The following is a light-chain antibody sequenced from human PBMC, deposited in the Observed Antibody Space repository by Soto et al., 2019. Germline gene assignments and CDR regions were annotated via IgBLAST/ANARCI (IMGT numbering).Light chain of an antibody. Sequence: DIVMTQSPDSLAVSLGERATINYKSSQSILYSSNNKNYLAWYQQKPGQPPKLLIYWASTRESGVPDRFSGSRYGTDFTLTISSLQAEDVAVYYCQQYYRPWTFGQGTKVEIK. V-gene: IGKV4-1*01. CDR1: QSILYSSNNKNY. CDR2: WAS. J-gene: IGKJ1*01. CDR3: QQYYRPWT.